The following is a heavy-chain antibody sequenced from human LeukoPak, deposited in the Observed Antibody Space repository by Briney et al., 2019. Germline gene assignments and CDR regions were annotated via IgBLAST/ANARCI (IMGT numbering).Heavy chain of an antibody. J-gene: IGHJ5*01. CDR3: VREGIYLAFDL. D-gene: IGHD3-16*02. Sequence: ASVKVSCKASGYNFTTYGFSWVRQAPGQGPEWMGWIIDYDGHTRYSEKLKGRITLTTDRSTSTVYMELRSLTYDDTAHYYCVREGIYLAFDLWGQGTLVSASS. V-gene: IGHV1-18*01. CDR2: IIDYDGHT. CDR1: GYNFTTYG.